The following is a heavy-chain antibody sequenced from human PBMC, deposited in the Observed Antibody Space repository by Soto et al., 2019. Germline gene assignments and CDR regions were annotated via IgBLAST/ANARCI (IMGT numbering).Heavy chain of an antibody. J-gene: IGHJ4*02. CDR1: CSSISNISYC. Sequence: SETLSPTWTVACSSISNISYCWGWTRHHPGKGLEGVGTMYYDGSTQYNPSFKSRVTTSIDTSKNQFSLKLSSVTAADTAVYFCSRSTIAPRLCMYPFGSWGQGTLVTVSS. CDR2: MYYDGST. V-gene: IGHV4-39*01. D-gene: IGHD6-6*01. CDR3: SRSTIAPRLCMYPFGS.